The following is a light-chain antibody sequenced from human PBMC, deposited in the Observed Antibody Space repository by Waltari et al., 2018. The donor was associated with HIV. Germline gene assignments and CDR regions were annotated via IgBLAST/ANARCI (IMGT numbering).Light chain of an antibody. CDR2: YTS. V-gene: IGKV1-39*01. CDR1: QIISRY. J-gene: IGKJ2*01. CDR3: QQSYTAPYI. Sequence: DIQMTQSPSSLSASVGDRVTIACRAGQIISRYLNWYQPNTGKAPNLLIYYTSNLQSGVPPRFSGSGSGTEFIFTISSLQPEDFATYYCQQSYTAPYIFGQGTKLEIK.